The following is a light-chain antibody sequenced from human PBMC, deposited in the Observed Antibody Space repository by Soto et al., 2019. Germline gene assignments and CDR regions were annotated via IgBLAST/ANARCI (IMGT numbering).Light chain of an antibody. CDR1: QSVSSSY. V-gene: IGKV3-11*01. Sequence: EIALTQSPATLSLSPGERGSLSCRASQSVSSSYLAWYQQKPGQAPRLLIYDASNRATGIPARFSGSGSGTDFTLTISSLEPEDFAVYYCQQRSNWPPITFGQGTRLEIK. J-gene: IGKJ5*01. CDR2: DAS. CDR3: QQRSNWPPIT.